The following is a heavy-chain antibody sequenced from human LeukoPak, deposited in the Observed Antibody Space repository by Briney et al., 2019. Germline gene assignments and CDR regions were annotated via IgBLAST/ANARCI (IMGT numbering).Heavy chain of an antibody. CDR2: IYYSGST. V-gene: IGHV4-59*12. CDR1: GVSISSYY. Sequence: SETLSLTCTVSGVSISSYYWTWIRQPPGEGLEWIGYIYYSGSTNYNPSLKSRVTISVDTSKNQFSLKLSSVTAADTAVYYCARVPRPSYGSGSYWHWFDPWGQGTLVTVSS. CDR3: ARVPRPSYGSGSYWHWFDP. J-gene: IGHJ5*02. D-gene: IGHD3-10*01.